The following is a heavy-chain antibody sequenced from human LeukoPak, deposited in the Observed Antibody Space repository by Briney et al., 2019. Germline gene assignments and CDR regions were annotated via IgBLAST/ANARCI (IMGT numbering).Heavy chain of an antibody. J-gene: IGHJ4*02. CDR3: ARGGPEIYYSSTSCHEHYFDY. D-gene: IGHD2-2*01. Sequence: PSETLSLTCAVYGGSFSGYYWSWIRQPPGKGLEWIGEINHSGSTNYNPSLKSRVTISVDTSKNQFSLKLSSVTAADTAVYYCARGGPEIYYSSTSCHEHYFDYWGQGTPVTVSS. V-gene: IGHV4-34*01. CDR2: INHSGST. CDR1: GGSFSGYY.